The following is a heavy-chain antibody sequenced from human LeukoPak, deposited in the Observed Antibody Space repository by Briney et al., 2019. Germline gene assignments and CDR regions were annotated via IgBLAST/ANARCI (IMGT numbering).Heavy chain of an antibody. CDR2: INPNSGGT. D-gene: IGHD2/OR15-2a*01. CDR1: GYTFTVYY. Sequence: ASVKVSCKTSGYTFTVYYMHWVRQAPGQGREWMGWINPNSGGTNYAQKFQGRVTMTRDTSITTAYMELSSLRSDDTAVYYCAPSANDLYYFDYWGQGTLVTVSS. CDR3: APSANDLYYFDY. V-gene: IGHV1-2*02. J-gene: IGHJ4*02.